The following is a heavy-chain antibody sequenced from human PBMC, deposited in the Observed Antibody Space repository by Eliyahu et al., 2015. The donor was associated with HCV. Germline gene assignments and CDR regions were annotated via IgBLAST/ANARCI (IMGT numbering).Heavy chain of an antibody. CDR1: GGSVSGNY. CDR3: VRGGAGLDT. J-gene: IGHJ5*02. CDR2: IYSPGSA. Sequence: QVHLQESGPGLVKPSETLTLTCTVSGGSVSGNYWNWIRQPAGRGLDWIGRIYSPGSATYGPSFKSRVTMSVDTSMNQISLEMTSLTAADTAVYYCVRGGAGLDTWGQRSLVTVSS. V-gene: IGHV4-4*07.